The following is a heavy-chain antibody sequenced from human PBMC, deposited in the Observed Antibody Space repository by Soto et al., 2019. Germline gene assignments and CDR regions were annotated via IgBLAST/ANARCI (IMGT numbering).Heavy chain of an antibody. CDR3: ATNNPAALTLDYYYGMDV. V-gene: IGHV1-24*01. CDR1: GYTLTELS. CDR2: FDPEDGET. D-gene: IGHD2-2*01. J-gene: IGHJ6*02. Sequence: ASVKVSCKVSGYTLTELSMHWVRQAPGKGLEWMGGFDPEDGETIYAQKFQGRVTMTEDTSTDTAYMELSSLRSEGTAVYYCATNNPAALTLDYYYGMDVWGQGTTVTVSS.